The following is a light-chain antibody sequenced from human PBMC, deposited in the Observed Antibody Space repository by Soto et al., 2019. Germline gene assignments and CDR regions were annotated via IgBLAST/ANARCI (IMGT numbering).Light chain of an antibody. CDR2: AAS. CDR3: QQYGSSGT. Sequence: DIVLTQSPGTLSLSPGDSATLSCRASQSVSSSYLAWYQQKPGQAPRLLIYAASSRATGIPDRFSGSGSGTEFTLTIRRLEPEDFAVYYCQQYGSSGTFGQGTKVDIK. CDR1: QSVSSSY. J-gene: IGKJ1*01. V-gene: IGKV3-20*01.